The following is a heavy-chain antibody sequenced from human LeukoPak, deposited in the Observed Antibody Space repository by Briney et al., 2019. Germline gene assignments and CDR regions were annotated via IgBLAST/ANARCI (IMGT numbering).Heavy chain of an antibody. Sequence: GRSLRLSCAASGFTFSSYGMHWVRQAPGKGLEWVAVIWYDGSNKYYADSVKGRFTISRDNSKNTLYLQMNSLRAEDTAVYYCARDYYDSSGYLDYWGQGTLVTVSS. CDR1: GFTFSSYG. CDR2: IWYDGSNK. J-gene: IGHJ4*02. V-gene: IGHV3-33*01. CDR3: ARDYYDSSGYLDY. D-gene: IGHD3-22*01.